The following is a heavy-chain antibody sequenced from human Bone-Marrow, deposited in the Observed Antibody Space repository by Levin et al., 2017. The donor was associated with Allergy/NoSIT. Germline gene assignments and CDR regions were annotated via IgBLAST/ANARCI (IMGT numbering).Heavy chain of an antibody. CDR1: GFTFSSYA. CDR3: ARGEADIVVVPAAAPFDY. J-gene: IGHJ4*02. Sequence: GESLKISCAASGFTFSSYAMSWVRQAPGKGLEWVSAISGSGGSTYYADSVKGRFTISRDNSKNTLYLQMNSLRAEDTAVYYCARGEADIVVVPAAAPFDYWGQGTLVTVSS. CDR2: ISGSGGST. D-gene: IGHD2-2*01. V-gene: IGHV3-23*01.